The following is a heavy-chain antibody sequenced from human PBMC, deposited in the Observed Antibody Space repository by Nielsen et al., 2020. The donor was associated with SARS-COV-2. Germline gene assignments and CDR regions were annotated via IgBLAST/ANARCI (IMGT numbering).Heavy chain of an antibody. CDR2: INPSSGST. CDR1: GYTFTSYY. J-gene: IGHJ4*02. D-gene: IGHD6-13*01. CDR3: ARDQVGYDVAY. V-gene: IGHV1-46*01. Sequence: ASVKVSCKASGYTFTSYYMHWVRQAPGQGLEWMGIINPSSGSTSYAQKFQGRVTMTRDTSTSTVYMELSSLRSEDTAVYYCARDQVGYDVAYWGQGTLVTVSS.